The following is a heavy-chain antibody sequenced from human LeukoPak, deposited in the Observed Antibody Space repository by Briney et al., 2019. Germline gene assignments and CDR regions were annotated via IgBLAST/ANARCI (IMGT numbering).Heavy chain of an antibody. J-gene: IGHJ5*02. D-gene: IGHD3-10*01. Sequence: SETLSLTCAVYGGSFSGYYWSWIRQPPGKGLEWIGEINHSGSTNYNPSLKSRVTISVDTSKNQFSLKLSSVTAADTAVYYCARSYSTITMVRGFDPWGQGTLVTVSS. CDR2: INHSGST. CDR1: GGSFSGYY. CDR3: ARSYSTITMVRGFDP. V-gene: IGHV4-34*01.